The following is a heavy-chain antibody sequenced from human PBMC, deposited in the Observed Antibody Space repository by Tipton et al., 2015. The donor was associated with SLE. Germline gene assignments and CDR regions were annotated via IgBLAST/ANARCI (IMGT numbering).Heavy chain of an antibody. J-gene: IGHJ4*02. CDR1: GGSVGSGTYY. V-gene: IGHV4-61*01. Sequence: TLSLTCTLSGGSVGSGTYYWTWIRQPPGKGLEWIGSIFYSGSTTYNPSLKSRVTMSVDTPKNQFSLKLTSVTAADTAVYYCGGGPLFDYWGQGTLVTVSS. D-gene: IGHD6-25*01. CDR2: IFYSGST. CDR3: GGGPLFDY.